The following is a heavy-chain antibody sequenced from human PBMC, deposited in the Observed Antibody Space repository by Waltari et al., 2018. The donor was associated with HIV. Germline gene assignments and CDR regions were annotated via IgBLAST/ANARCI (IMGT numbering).Heavy chain of an antibody. V-gene: IGHV4-34*01. CDR3: ARPQGTGWFDP. CDR2: INHSGST. CDR1: GGSFTGYY. J-gene: IGHJ5*02. Sequence: QVQLQQWGTGLVKASQTVSLTCAVYGGSFTGYYWSWIRQPPGKGLEWIGEINHSGSTICNPSLKSRVTISVDTSKNQFSLKRSSVTAADTAVYYCARPQGTGWFDPWGLGTLVTV. D-gene: IGHD3-10*01.